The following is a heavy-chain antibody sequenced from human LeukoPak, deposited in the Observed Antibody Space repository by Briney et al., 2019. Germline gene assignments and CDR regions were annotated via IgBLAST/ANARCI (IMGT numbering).Heavy chain of an antibody. CDR3: ARHLGVRGVNAFDI. Sequence: GGSLRLSCAASGFTFSAYWMSWVRQAPGKGLEWVANIKQDGSAMYYVDSVKGRFTISRDNAKNSLYLQMNSLRAEDTAVYYCARHLGVRGVNAFDIWGQGTMVTVSS. CDR2: IKQDGSAM. D-gene: IGHD3-10*01. CDR1: GFTFSAYW. V-gene: IGHV3-7*03. J-gene: IGHJ3*02.